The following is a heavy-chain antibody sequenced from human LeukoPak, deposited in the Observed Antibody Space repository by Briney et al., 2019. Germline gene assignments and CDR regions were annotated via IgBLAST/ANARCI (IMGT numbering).Heavy chain of an antibody. D-gene: IGHD2-2*01. CDR3: ARQKYCSSTSCPLGI. CDR1: GGTFSSYT. CDR2: IIPILGIA. V-gene: IGHV1-69*02. Sequence: ASVKVSCKASGGTFSSYTISWVRQAPGQALEWMGRIIPILGIANYAQKFQGRVTITADKSTSTAYMELSSLRSEDTAVYYCARQKYCSSTSCPLGIWGQGTMVTVSS. J-gene: IGHJ3*02.